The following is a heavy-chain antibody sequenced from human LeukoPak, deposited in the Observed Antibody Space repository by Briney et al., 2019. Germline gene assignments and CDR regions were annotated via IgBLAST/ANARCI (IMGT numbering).Heavy chain of an antibody. Sequence: GGSLRPSCAASGFTFQDYAMHWVRQAPGKGLECVALISGDGDTTSYTDSVKGRFTVYRDNSKNSLYLRMDSLTTEDTGLYYCTKVADSGSYYRAFELWGQGTMVTVSS. V-gene: IGHV3-43*02. J-gene: IGHJ3*01. CDR3: TKVADSGSYYRAFEL. CDR1: GFTFQDYA. CDR2: ISGDGDTT. D-gene: IGHD3-10*01.